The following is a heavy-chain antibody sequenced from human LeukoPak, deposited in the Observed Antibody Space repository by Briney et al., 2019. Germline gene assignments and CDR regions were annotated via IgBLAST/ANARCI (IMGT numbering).Heavy chain of an antibody. J-gene: IGHJ3*02. D-gene: IGHD3-22*01. CDR3: ARTLDYYHSSLRI. CDR1: VGTFSSYA. CDR2: IIPIFGTA. V-gene: IGHV1-69*05. Sequence: ASVKVSCKASVGTFSSYAISWVRQAPGQGLEWMGRIIPIFGTANYAQKFQGRVTITTDESTSTAYMELSSLRSEDTAVYYCARTLDYYHSSLRIRGQGTMVTVSS.